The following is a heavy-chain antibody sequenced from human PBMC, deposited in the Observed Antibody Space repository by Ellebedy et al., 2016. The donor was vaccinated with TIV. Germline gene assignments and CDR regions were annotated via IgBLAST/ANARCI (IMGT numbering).Heavy chain of an antibody. Sequence: GGSLRLSCEASGFTFSSYWMNWVRQAPGKGLEWVANINQDGSEKYYVDSVKGRFTISRDNAKNSLYLQMNSLRAEDTAVYYCARAGYSYGGKWYAFDIWGQGTMVTVSS. D-gene: IGHD5-18*01. V-gene: IGHV3-7*01. CDR2: INQDGSEK. J-gene: IGHJ3*02. CDR1: GFTFSSYW. CDR3: ARAGYSYGGKWYAFDI.